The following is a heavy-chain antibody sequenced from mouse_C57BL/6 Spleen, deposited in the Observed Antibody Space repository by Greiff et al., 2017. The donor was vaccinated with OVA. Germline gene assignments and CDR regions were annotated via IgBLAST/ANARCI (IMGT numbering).Heavy chain of an antibody. Sequence: QVQLQQPGAELVMPGASVKLSCKASGYTFTSYWMHWVKQRPGQGLEWIGEIDPSDSYTNYNQKFKGKSTLTVDKSSSTAYMQLSSLTSEDSAVYYCARRDYYGILDVWGTGTTVTVSS. J-gene: IGHJ1*03. CDR1: GYTFTSYW. V-gene: IGHV1-69*01. CDR2: IDPSDSYT. CDR3: ARRDYYGILDV. D-gene: IGHD1-1*01.